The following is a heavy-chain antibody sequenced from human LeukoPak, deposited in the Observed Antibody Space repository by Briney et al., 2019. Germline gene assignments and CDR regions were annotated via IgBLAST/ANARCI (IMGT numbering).Heavy chain of an antibody. D-gene: IGHD2-2*02. CDR3: ARPPFHCSSTSCYTDV. CDR2: IKQDGSEK. CDR1: GFTFSSYW. V-gene: IGHV3-7*01. J-gene: IGHJ6*04. Sequence: GGSLRLSCAASGFTFSSYWMSWVRQAPGKGLEWVANIKQDGSEKYYVDSVKGRFTISRDNAKNSLYLQMNSLRAEDTAVYYCARPPFHCSSTSCYTDVWGKGTTVTVSS.